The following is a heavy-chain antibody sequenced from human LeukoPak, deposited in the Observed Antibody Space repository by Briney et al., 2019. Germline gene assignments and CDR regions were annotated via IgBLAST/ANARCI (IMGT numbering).Heavy chain of an antibody. D-gene: IGHD3-22*01. CDR2: IYYSGST. CDR1: GGSISSYY. Sequence: SSETLSLTCTVSGGSISSYYWSWIRQPPGKGLEWIGYIYYSGSTNYNPSLKSRVTISVDTSKNQFSLKLSSVTAADTAVYYCARENYYDHDAFDIWGQGTMVTVSS. V-gene: IGHV4-59*01. CDR3: ARENYYDHDAFDI. J-gene: IGHJ3*02.